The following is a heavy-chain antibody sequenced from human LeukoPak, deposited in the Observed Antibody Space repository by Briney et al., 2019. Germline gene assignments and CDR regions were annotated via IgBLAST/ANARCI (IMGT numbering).Heavy chain of an antibody. V-gene: IGHV3-74*01. CDR3: ARLGYYGSGSYW. CDR2: IDNDGSDT. D-gene: IGHD3-10*01. Sequence: GGSLRLSCAASGFTFNNYWMHWVRQAPGKGLVWVSRIDNDGSDTSYADSVKGRFTISRDNAKNTLYLQMNSLRAEDTALYYCARLGYYGSGSYWWGQGTLVTVSP. J-gene: IGHJ4*02. CDR1: GFTFNNYW.